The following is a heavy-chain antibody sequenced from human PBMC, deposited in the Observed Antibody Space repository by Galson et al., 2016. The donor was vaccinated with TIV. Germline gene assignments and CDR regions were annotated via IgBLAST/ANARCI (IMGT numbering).Heavy chain of an antibody. D-gene: IGHD5-24*01. CDR3: VRHRRMGTRVYSFDV. Sequence: LSLTCTVSHGSISSGSYYWTWTRQPAGKGLEWIGHLSSGGTTNYNPSFKGRVTMSLDTSKNQFSLKVTSVTAADTAVYYCVRHRRMGTRVYSFDVWGQGTKVAVSS. CDR1: HGSISSGSYY. V-gene: IGHV4-61*09. CDR2: LSSGGTT. J-gene: IGHJ3*01.